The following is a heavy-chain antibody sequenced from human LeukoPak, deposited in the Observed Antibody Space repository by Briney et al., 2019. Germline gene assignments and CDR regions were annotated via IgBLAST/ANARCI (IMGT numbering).Heavy chain of an antibody. J-gene: IGHJ3*02. CDR1: GFTFSSYS. D-gene: IGHD2/OR15-2a*01. Sequence: PGGSLRLSCAASGFTFSSYSMNWVRQAPGKGLEWVSIIYSGGSTFYADSVKGRFTISRDNSKNTLYLQMNSLRAEDTAVYYCARKSDEYAFDIWGQGTMVTVSS. CDR3: ARKSDEYAFDI. V-gene: IGHV3-66*01. CDR2: IYSGGST.